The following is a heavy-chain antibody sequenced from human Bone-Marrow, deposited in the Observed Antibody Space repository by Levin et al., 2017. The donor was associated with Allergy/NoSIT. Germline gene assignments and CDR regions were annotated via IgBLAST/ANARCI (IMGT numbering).Heavy chain of an antibody. CDR1: GYTFTAYF. V-gene: IGHV1-2*06. J-gene: IGHJ4*02. CDR3: ARESSAYSEDDWGDF. D-gene: IGHD7-27*01. Sequence: ASVKVSCTTSGYTFTAYFLHWVRQAPGQGLEWMGRINPNTGTTKYAPKFQGRVTMTRDTSISTAYMDVTRLRSDDTAVYYCARESSAYSEDDWGDFWGQGTLVTVSS. CDR2: INPNTGTT.